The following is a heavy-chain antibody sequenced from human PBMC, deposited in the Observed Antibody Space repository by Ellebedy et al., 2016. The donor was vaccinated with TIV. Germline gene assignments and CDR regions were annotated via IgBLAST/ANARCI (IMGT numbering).Heavy chain of an antibody. CDR3: ARDLSRSPGSGSYGGYGMDV. Sequence: ASVKVSXXASGYTFTGYYMHWVRQAPGQGLEWMGIINPSGGSTSYAQKFQGRVTMTRDTSTSTVYMELSSLRSEDTAVYYCARDLSRSPGSGSYGGYGMDVWGQGTTVTVSS. V-gene: IGHV1-46*01. CDR1: GYTFTGYY. CDR2: INPSGGST. J-gene: IGHJ6*02. D-gene: IGHD1-26*01.